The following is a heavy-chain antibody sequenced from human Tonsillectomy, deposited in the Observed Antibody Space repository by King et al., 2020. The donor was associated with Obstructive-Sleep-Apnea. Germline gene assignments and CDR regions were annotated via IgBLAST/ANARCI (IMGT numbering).Heavy chain of an antibody. CDR1: GFTFDAYT. CDR2: ISWNSGTI. V-gene: IGHV3-9*01. CDR3: AKGAHSSSWQ. D-gene: IGHD6-13*01. J-gene: IGHJ1*01. Sequence: VQLVESGGGLVHPGRSPRLSCATSGFTFDAYTMHWVRQGPGKGLEWVSCISWNSGTIGYADSVKGRFTISRDNAKNSLYLQMNSLKAEDTALYYCAKGAHSSSWQWGKGTLVTVSS.